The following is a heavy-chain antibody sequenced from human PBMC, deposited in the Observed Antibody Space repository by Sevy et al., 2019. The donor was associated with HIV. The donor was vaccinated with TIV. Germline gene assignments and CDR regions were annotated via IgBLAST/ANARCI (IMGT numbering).Heavy chain of an antibody. Sequence: GGSLRLSCAVSGFTFTSYAMNWVRQAPGKGLEWVSGVSGSGGSTYYADSVKGRFSISRDNSRNTLYLQINTLRAEDTAVYYCVKDEAYDNTYLDYWGQGTLVTVSS. CDR2: VSGSGGST. CDR3: VKDEAYDNTYLDY. J-gene: IGHJ4*02. V-gene: IGHV3-23*01. CDR1: GFTFTSYA. D-gene: IGHD3-22*01.